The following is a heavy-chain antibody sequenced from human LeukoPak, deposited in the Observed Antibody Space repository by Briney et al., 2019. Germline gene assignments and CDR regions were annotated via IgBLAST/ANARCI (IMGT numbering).Heavy chain of an antibody. D-gene: IGHD4-23*01. V-gene: IGHV1-58*01. CDR2: IVVGSGNT. CDR3: AAEGRPTVVTFRKGAVDL. J-gene: IGHJ3*01. CDR1: GFTYTSSA. Sequence: GTSVKVSCKASGFTYTSSAVQWVRQARGQRLEWIGWIVVGSGNTNYAQKFQERVTITRDMPTSTVYMELSSLRSEDTAVYYCAAEGRPTVVTFRKGAVDLWGQGTMVTVSS.